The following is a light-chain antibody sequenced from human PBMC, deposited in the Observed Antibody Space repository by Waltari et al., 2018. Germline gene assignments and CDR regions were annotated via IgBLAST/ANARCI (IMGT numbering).Light chain of an antibody. J-gene: IGLJ3*02. Sequence: SALTQPRPVSGPPGQSATISCTGTTTVLGRYNYVPWYQQHPGKAPKLIMLDVTKRPSGVPDRLSGSKSGNTASLTISGLRAEDEAEYYCCSYAGSYTWVFGGGTKLTVV. CDR2: DVT. V-gene: IGLV2-11*01. CDR1: TTVLGRYNY. CDR3: CSYAGSYTWV.